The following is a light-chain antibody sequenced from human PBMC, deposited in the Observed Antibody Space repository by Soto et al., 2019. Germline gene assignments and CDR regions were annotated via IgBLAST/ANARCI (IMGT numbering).Light chain of an antibody. CDR2: DVS. V-gene: IGLV2-11*01. Sequence: QSALTQPRSVSGSAGQSGTISCTGTSSDVGGNNYVSWYQHHPGKAPKLMIYDVSKRPSGVPDRFSGSKSGNTASLTISGLQAEDEADYYCCSYAGTYTFVVFGGGTKLTVL. CDR1: SSDVGGNNY. CDR3: CSYAGTYTFVV. J-gene: IGLJ2*01.